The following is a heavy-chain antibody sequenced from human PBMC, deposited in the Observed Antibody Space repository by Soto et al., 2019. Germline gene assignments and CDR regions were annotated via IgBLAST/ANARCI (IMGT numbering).Heavy chain of an antibody. J-gene: IGHJ5*02. D-gene: IGHD6-6*01. V-gene: IGHV1-69*13. Sequence: ASVKVSCKASGGTFSSYAISWVRQAPGQGLEWMGGIIPIFGTANYAQKFQGRVTITADESTSTAYMELSSLRSEDTAVYYCARGHYYSSSSPDWFNPWGQGTLVTVSS. CDR2: IIPIFGTA. CDR3: ARGHYYSSSSPDWFNP. CDR1: GGTFSSYA.